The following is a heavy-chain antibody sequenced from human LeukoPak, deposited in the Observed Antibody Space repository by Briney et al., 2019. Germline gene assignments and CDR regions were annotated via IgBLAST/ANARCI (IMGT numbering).Heavy chain of an antibody. V-gene: IGHV4-59*01. CDR2: IYYSGSK. Sequence: TLSLTCTVSGGSISSYYWSWMRQPPGKGLEWIGYIYYSGSKIYNPSLKSRVTISVDTSKNQLSLKLSSVTAADTAVYYCARLDWGPNWNCAFDYWGQGTLVT. D-gene: IGHD1-7*01. CDR3: ARLDWGPNWNCAFDY. J-gene: IGHJ4*02. CDR1: GGSISSYY.